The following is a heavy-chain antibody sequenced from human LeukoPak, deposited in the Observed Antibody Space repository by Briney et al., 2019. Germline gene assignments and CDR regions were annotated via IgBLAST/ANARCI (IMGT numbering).Heavy chain of an antibody. J-gene: IGHJ3*02. CDR3: AKADYDTGAFDI. D-gene: IGHD3-22*01. CDR1: GFTFSSYA. V-gene: IGHV3-23*01. Sequence: PGGSLRLSCAASGFTFSSYAMSWVRQAPGKGLEWVSVISGSGGSTYYADSVKGRFTISRDNSKNTLYLQMNSLRAEDTAVYYCAKADYDTGAFDIWGQGTMVTVSS. CDR2: ISGSGGST.